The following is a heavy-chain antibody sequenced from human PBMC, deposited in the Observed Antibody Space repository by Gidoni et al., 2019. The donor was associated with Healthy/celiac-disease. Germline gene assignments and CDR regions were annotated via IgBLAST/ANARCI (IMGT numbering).Heavy chain of an antibody. CDR2: IKSKTDGGTT. CDR1: GFTFSNAW. J-gene: IGHJ5*02. D-gene: IGHD6-13*01. Sequence: EVQLVESGGGLVKPGGSLRLSCAASGFTFSNAWMSWVRQAPGKGLEWVVRIKSKTDGGTTDYAAPVKGRFTISRDDSKNTLYLQMNSLKTEDTAVYYCTTVSWTLRGFDPWGQGTLVTVSS. CDR3: TTVSWTLRGFDP. V-gene: IGHV3-15*01.